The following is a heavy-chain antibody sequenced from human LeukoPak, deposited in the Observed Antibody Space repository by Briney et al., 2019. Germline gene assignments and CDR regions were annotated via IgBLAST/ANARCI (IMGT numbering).Heavy chain of an antibody. D-gene: IGHD3-10*01. V-gene: IGHV3-74*01. CDR3: ASMILWFGESFDY. J-gene: IGHJ4*02. CDR1: GFTFSSYW. CDR2: INSDGSST. Sequence: PGGSLRLSCAASGFTFSSYWMHWVRQAPGKGLVWVSRINSDGSSTSYADSVKGRFTISRDNAKNSLYLQMNSLRAEDTAVYYCASMILWFGESFDYWGQGTLVTVSS.